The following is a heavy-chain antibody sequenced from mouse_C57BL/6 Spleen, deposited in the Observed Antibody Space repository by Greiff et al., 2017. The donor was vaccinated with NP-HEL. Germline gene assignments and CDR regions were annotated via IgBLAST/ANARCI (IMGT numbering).Heavy chain of an antibody. Sequence: QVQLQQSGAELMKPGASVKLSCKATGYTFTGYWIEWVKQRPGHGLEWIGEILPGSGSTNYNEKFKGKATFTADTSSNTAYMQLSSLTTEDSAIYYCARSKIYYYGSKGDDYAMDYWGQGTSVTVSS. CDR3: ARSKIYYYGSKGDDYAMDY. CDR1: GYTFTGYW. D-gene: IGHD1-1*01. J-gene: IGHJ4*01. CDR2: ILPGSGST. V-gene: IGHV1-9*01.